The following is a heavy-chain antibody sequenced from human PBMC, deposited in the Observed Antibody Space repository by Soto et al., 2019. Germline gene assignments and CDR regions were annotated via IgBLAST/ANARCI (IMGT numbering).Heavy chain of an antibody. D-gene: IGHD3-9*01. J-gene: IGHJ3*02. CDR3: ARDLLRYFDWLSLEDAFDI. Sequence: QVQLVQSGAEVKKPGASVKVSCKASGYTFTSYGISWVRQAPGQGLEWMGWISAYNGNTNYAPKLQGRVTMTTDTSTRTAYMELRSLRSDDTAVYYCARDLLRYFDWLSLEDAFDIWGQGTMVTVSS. V-gene: IGHV1-18*01. CDR2: ISAYNGNT. CDR1: GYTFTSYG.